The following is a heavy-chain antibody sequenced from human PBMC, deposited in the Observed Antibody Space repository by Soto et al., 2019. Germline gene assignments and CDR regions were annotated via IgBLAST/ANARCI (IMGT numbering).Heavy chain of an antibody. J-gene: IGHJ4*02. CDR1: GGSISSGGYY. V-gene: IGHV4-61*08. CDR3: VRTSVSRIDY. D-gene: IGHD4-4*01. Sequence: SETLSLTCTVSGGSISSGGYYWSWIRQHPGKGLEWIGHVYNTGRTNYNPSLKSRVTISVDTSKNQLSLELSSVTAADTAVYYCVRTSVSRIDYWGQATLVSVSS. CDR2: VYNTGRT.